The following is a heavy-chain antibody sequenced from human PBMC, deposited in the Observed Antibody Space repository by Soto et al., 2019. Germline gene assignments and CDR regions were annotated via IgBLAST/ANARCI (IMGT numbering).Heavy chain of an antibody. CDR3: ARDLSGDYGALDT. Sequence: SETLSLTCTVSGGSIRSGGYYWSWIRQHPGKGLEWIGYIYYSGSTYYNPSLKSRVTISVDTSKNQFSLKLSSVTAADTAVYYCARDLSGDYGALDTWGQGTMVTVSS. D-gene: IGHD4-17*01. V-gene: IGHV4-31*03. CDR2: IYYSGST. CDR1: GGSIRSGGYY. J-gene: IGHJ3*02.